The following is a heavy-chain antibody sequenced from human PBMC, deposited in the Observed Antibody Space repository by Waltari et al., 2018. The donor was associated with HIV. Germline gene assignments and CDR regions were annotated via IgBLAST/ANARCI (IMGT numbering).Heavy chain of an antibody. CDR2: IYTSGST. J-gene: IGHJ4*02. CDR1: GGSINSGSYY. D-gene: IGHD3-22*01. Sequence: QVQLQESGPGLVKPSQTLSLSCIVSGGSINSGSYYWSWIRQPAGKGLEWIGRIYTSGSTNNNPPLKSRVTISVDTSKNHFSLKLSSVTAADTAVYYCAREVFYDSSGYYNFDYWGQGTLVTVSA. V-gene: IGHV4-61*02. CDR3: AREVFYDSSGYYNFDY.